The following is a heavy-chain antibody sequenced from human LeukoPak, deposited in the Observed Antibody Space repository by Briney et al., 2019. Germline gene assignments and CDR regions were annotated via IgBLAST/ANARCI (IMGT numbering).Heavy chain of an antibody. J-gene: IGHJ5*02. D-gene: IGHD2-15*01. CDR1: GYTFTSYD. CDR3: ARGYVRRRSKLLINWFDP. Sequence: ASVKVSCKASGYTFTSYDINWVRQATGQGLEWMGWMNPNSGNTGYAQKFQGRVTMTRNTSISTAYMELSSLRSEDTAVYYCARGYVRRRSKLLINWFDPWGQGTLVTVSS. CDR2: MNPNSGNT. V-gene: IGHV1-8*01.